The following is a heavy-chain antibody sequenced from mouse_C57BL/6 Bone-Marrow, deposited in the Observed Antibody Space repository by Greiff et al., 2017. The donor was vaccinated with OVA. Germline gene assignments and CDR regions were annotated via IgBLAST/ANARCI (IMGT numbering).Heavy chain of an antibody. J-gene: IGHJ2*01. CDR3: ARDWCYFDY. CDR1: GFTFSSYG. D-gene: IGHD1-1*02. Sequence: EVQGVESGGDLVKPGGSLKLSCAASGFTFSSYGMSWVRQTPDKRLEWVATISSGGSYTYYPDSVKGRFTISRDNAKNTLYLQMSSLKSEDTAMYYCARDWCYFDYWGQGTTLTVSS. CDR2: ISSGGSYT. V-gene: IGHV5-6*01.